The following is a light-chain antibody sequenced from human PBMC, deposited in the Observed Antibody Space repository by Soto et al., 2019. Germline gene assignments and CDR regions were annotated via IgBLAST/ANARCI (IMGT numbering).Light chain of an antibody. CDR1: QSVSSSY. CDR2: GAS. V-gene: IGKV3-20*01. Sequence: EIVLTQSPGTLSLSPGDRATLSCRASQSVSSSYLAWYQQKPGQAPGLLIYGASSRVTGNPDRFSGSGSGTDFTLTISRLEPEDFAVYYCQQYGRSPWTFGQGTKVEVK. J-gene: IGKJ1*01. CDR3: QQYGRSPWT.